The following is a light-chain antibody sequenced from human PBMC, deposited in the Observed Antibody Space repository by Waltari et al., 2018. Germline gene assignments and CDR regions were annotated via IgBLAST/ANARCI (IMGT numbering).Light chain of an antibody. CDR1: GSDVGCDNL. CDR3: CSYAHSSTVV. CDR2: DGT. Sequence: QSALTQPASVSGSPGQSVTISCTGTGSDVGCDNLVSWYQHYPGRAPKLMIYDGTKRPPGGSNRRSGSNSANTASLTISGLHAEDDADYHCCSYAHSSTVVFGGGTKVTVL. J-gene: IGLJ2*01. V-gene: IGLV2-23*01.